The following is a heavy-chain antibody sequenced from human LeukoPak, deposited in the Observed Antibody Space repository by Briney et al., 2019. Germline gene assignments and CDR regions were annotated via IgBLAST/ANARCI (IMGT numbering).Heavy chain of an antibody. V-gene: IGHV3-30*03. CDR2: ISYDGSNK. CDR3: ARGSYSSSWYRDTYFDY. Sequence: GGSLRLSCAASGFTFSSYGMHWVRQAPGKGLEWVAVISYDGSNKYYADSVKGRFTISRDNSKNTLYLQMNSLRAEDTAVYYCARGSYSSSWYRDTYFDYWGQGTLVTVSS. CDR1: GFTFSSYG. J-gene: IGHJ4*02. D-gene: IGHD6-13*01.